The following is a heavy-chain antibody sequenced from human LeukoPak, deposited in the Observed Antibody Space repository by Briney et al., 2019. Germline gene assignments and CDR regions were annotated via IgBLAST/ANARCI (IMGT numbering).Heavy chain of an antibody. J-gene: IGHJ3*02. V-gene: IGHV3-30-3*01. CDR3: ARETTGQDCSSTSCYFRDHDAFDI. CDR2: ISYDGSNK. CDR1: GFTFSSYA. Sequence: GGSLRLSCAASGFTFSSYAMHWVRQAPGKGLEWVAVISYDGSNKYYADSVKGRFTISRDNSKNTLYLQMNSLRAEDTAVYYCARETTGQDCSSTSCYFRDHDAFDIWGQGTMVTVSS. D-gene: IGHD2-2*01.